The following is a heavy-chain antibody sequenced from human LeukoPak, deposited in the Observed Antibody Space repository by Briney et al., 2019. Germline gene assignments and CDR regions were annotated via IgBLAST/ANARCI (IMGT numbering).Heavy chain of an antibody. V-gene: IGHV3-30*14. J-gene: IGHJ4*02. CDR3: AKDLSGHWCIDY. D-gene: IGHD4/OR15-4a*01. Sequence: GGSLRLSCAASGFTFSSYAMHWVRQAPGKGLEWVAIISDDGERKFYADSVRGRITISRDKSKNTLFLQMNSLRADDTAVYFCAKDLSGHWCIDYWGQGTLVTVSS. CDR1: GFTFSSYA. CDR2: ISDDGERK.